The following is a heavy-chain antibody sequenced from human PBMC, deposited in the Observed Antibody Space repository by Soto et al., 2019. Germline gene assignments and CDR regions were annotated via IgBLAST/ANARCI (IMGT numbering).Heavy chain of an antibody. D-gene: IGHD6-13*01. J-gene: IGHJ4*02. Sequence: LSLTCTVSGGSISSYYWSWIRQPPGKGLEWIGYIYYSGSTNYNPSLKSRVTISVDTSKNQFSLKLSSVTAADTAVYYCARESYSSSDFDYWGQGTLVTVSS. CDR2: IYYSGST. CDR3: ARESYSSSDFDY. CDR1: GGSISSYY. V-gene: IGHV4-59*01.